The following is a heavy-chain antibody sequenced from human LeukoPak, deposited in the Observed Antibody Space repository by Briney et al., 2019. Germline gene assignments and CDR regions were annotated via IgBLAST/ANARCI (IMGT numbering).Heavy chain of an antibody. CDR1: GFTFSDHW. J-gene: IGHJ4*02. CDR2: INSDGSST. Sequence: GGSLRLSCTASGFTFSDHWMHWVRQAPGKGLVWVSRINSDGSSTSYADSVRGRFTISRDNAKNTLYLQMNSLRAEDTAVYYCARVLGGKYQLRRYFDYWGQGTLVTVSS. D-gene: IGHD2-2*01. CDR3: ARVLGGKYQLRRYFDY. V-gene: IGHV3-74*01.